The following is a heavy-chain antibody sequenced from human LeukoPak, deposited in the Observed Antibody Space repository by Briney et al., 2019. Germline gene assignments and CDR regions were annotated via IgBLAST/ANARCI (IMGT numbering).Heavy chain of an antibody. V-gene: IGHV3-23*01. Sequence: GGSLRLSCAASGFTFSGYAMSWVRQAPGKGLEWVSAISGSGGSTYYADSVKGRFTISRDNSKNTLYLQMNSLRAEDTAVYYCAKVRKDYVWGSYRYTNDAFDIWGQGTMVTVSS. D-gene: IGHD3-16*02. CDR1: GFTFSGYA. J-gene: IGHJ3*02. CDR3: AKVRKDYVWGSYRYTNDAFDI. CDR2: ISGSGGST.